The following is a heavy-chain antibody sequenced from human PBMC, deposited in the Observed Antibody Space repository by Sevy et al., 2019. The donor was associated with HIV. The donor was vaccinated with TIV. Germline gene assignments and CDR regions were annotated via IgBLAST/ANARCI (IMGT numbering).Heavy chain of an antibody. CDR1: GFTFSNYA. Sequence: GSLRLSCAASGFTFSNYAINWVRQAPGKGLELVSRISGSGDSTFYADSVKGRFTISRDNSKNTVHLQMNSLRVEDTAVYCCAKVVVPANIDPFYYYAYGMDVWGQGTTVFVSS. CDR2: ISGSGDST. D-gene: IGHD2-2*01. CDR3: AKVVVPANIDPFYYYAYGMDV. J-gene: IGHJ6*02. V-gene: IGHV3-23*01.